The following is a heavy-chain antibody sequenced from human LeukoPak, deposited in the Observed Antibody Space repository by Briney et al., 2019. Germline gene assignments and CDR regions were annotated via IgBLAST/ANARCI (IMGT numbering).Heavy chain of an antibody. Sequence: SETLSLTCTVSGDSISSYFWSWIRQPPGKGLEWIGYIYYNERSNYNPSLRSRVTISIDTSKNQFSLKLNSVTAADSAVYYCARSPQHFDRLLDGDSHYFFDSWGQGTLVTVSS. J-gene: IGHJ4*02. D-gene: IGHD3-9*01. CDR3: ARSPQHFDRLLDGDSHYFFDS. V-gene: IGHV4-59*12. CDR2: IYYNERS. CDR1: GDSISSYF.